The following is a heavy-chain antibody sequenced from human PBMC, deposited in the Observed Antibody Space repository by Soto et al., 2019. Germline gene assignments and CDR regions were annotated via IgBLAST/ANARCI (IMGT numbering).Heavy chain of an antibody. D-gene: IGHD4-4*01. CDR2: ISAYNGNT. V-gene: IGHV1-18*01. J-gene: IGHJ5*02. CDR3: ARDNYSNYGWWFDP. CDR1: GYTFTSYG. Sequence: ASVKVSCKASGYTFTSYGISWVRQAPGQGLEWMGWISAYNGNTNYAQKLQGRVTMTTDTSTSTAYMELRSLRSDDTTVYYCARDNYSNYGWWFDPWGQGTLVTVSS.